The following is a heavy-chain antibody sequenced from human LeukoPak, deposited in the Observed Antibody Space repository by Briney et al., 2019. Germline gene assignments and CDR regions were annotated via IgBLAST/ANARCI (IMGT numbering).Heavy chain of an antibody. CDR1: GYSISSGYY. J-gene: IGHJ6*03. V-gene: IGHV4-38-2*02. CDR3: ARDEGYSYGRTGGYMDV. CDR2: IYHSGST. D-gene: IGHD5-18*01. Sequence: PSETLSLTCTVSGYSISSGYYWGWIRQPPGKGLEWIGSIYHSGSTYHNPSLKSRVTISVDTSKNQFSLKLSSVTAADTAVYYCARDEGYSYGRTGGYMDVWGKGTTVTISS.